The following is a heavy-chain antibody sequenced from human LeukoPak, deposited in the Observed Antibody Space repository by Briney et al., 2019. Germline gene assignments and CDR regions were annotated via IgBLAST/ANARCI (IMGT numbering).Heavy chain of an antibody. J-gene: IGHJ3*02. CDR2: INTNTGNP. Sequence: ASVKVSCKASGYTFTSYAMNWVRQAPGQGLEWMGWINTNTGNPTYAQGFTGRFVISLDTSVSTAYLQISSLKAEDTAVYYCARDLTNRYYYDSSGYTSDDAFDIWGQGTMVTVSS. D-gene: IGHD3-22*01. CDR1: GYTFTSYA. V-gene: IGHV7-4-1*02. CDR3: ARDLTNRYYYDSSGYTSDDAFDI.